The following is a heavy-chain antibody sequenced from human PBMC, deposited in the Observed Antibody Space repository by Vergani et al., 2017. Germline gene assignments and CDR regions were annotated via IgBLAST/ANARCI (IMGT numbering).Heavy chain of an antibody. CDR3: TRSHTHLYAGAGMDV. D-gene: IGHD2-2*01. V-gene: IGHV6-1*01. Sequence: QVRLQQSGPGLVKPSQTLSLTCAISGDTISDNIAAWNWVRQSPSRGLEWLGRTYYRSKRYSDYVVSLKSRITINPDTSKNQFSLHLNSVTPEDTAVYYCTRSHTHLYAGAGMDVWGEGTTVTVSS. CDR2: TYYRSKRYS. J-gene: IGHJ6*01. CDR1: GDTISDNIAA.